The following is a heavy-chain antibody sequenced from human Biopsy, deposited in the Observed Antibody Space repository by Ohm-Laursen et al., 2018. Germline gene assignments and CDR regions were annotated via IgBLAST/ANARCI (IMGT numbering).Heavy chain of an antibody. CDR1: GSSFTNYA. D-gene: IGHD3-22*01. V-gene: IGHV1-69*06. CDR3: ARFPLGGYDSTGPYRAVENWYFDL. Sequence: GASVKVSCKASGSSFTNYAFSWVRQAPGQGLEWMGGIIPMFKTANNAQKFQGRVTFTADKSTSTAYMELSSLTSEDTAIYYCARFPLGGYDSTGPYRAVENWYFDLWGRGTLVTVSS. CDR2: IIPMFKTA. J-gene: IGHJ2*01.